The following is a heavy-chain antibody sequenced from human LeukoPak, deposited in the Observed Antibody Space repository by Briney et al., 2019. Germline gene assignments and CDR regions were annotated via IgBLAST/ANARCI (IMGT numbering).Heavy chain of an antibody. CDR1: GYTFTSYG. V-gene: IGHV1-18*01. J-gene: IGHJ4*02. CDR3: ARELYYYDSSGYTGYYFDY. CDR2: ISAYNGNT. Sequence: ASVKVSCKASGYTFTSYGISWVRQAPGQGLEWMGWISAYNGNTNYAQKHQGRVTMTTDTSTSTAYMELRSLRSDDTAVYYCARELYYYDSSGYTGYYFDYWGQGTLVTVSS. D-gene: IGHD3-22*01.